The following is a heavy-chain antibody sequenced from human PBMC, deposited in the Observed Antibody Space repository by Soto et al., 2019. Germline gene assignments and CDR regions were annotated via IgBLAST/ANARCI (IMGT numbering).Heavy chain of an antibody. CDR3: AHRLTTSGLFDY. CDR1: GFSLSTSGVG. V-gene: IGHV2-5*02. Sequence: QVTLKESGPTLVKPTQTLTLTCTFSGFSLSTSGVGVGWIRQPPGKALEWLAIIYWDDDERYSPSLRSRLTLTKDTSRNQVVLTMTNMDPVDTATYYCAHRLTTSGLFDYWGQGTLVTVSS. D-gene: IGHD1-1*01. J-gene: IGHJ4*02. CDR2: IYWDDDE.